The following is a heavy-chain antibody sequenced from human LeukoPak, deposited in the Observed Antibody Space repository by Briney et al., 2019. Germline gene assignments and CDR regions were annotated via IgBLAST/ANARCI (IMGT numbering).Heavy chain of an antibody. J-gene: IGHJ3*02. D-gene: IGHD4-17*01. CDR1: GFVFSSYW. CDR3: ARDPTVTNFHDAFDI. V-gene: IGHV3-7*05. CDR2: IKQDGSQK. Sequence: GGSLALSCTASGFVFSSYWMSWVRQAPGKGLEWVATIKQDGSQKEYAESVQGRFTISRDNAKNSLYLHMNRLRAENTAVYYCARDPTVTNFHDAFDIWGQGTLVTVSS.